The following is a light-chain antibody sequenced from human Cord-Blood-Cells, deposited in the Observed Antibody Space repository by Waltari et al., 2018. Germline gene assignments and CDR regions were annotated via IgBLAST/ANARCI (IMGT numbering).Light chain of an antibody. Sequence: QSALTQPASASGSPGQSITLSCTGTRLAVGGYNYVSWYQQHPGEAPKLMIYDVSNRPSGVSNRFSGSKSGNTASLTISGLQAEDEADYYCSSYTSSSTLVFGGGTKLTVL. CDR2: DVS. J-gene: IGLJ2*01. CDR1: RLAVGGYNY. CDR3: SSYTSSSTLV. V-gene: IGLV2-14*01.